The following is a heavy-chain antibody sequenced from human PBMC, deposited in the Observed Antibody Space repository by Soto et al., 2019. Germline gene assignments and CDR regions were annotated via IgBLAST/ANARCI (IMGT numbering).Heavy chain of an antibody. CDR2: IIPILGIA. Sequence: QVQLVQSGAEVKKPGSSVKVSCKASGGTFSSYTISWVRQAPGQGLEWMGRIIPILGIANYAQKFQGRVTITADKSTSTAYMGMSSLRSEDTAVYYCARDEFRGYSYGRDAFDIWGQGTMVTVSS. CDR3: ARDEFRGYSYGRDAFDI. D-gene: IGHD5-18*01. CDR1: GGTFSSYT. V-gene: IGHV1-69*08. J-gene: IGHJ3*02.